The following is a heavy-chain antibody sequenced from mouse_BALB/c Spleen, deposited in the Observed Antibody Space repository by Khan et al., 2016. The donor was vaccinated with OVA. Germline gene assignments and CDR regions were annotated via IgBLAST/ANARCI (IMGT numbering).Heavy chain of an antibody. CDR3: CTSLIYGYSFDY. J-gene: IGHJ2*01. CDR1: GFTFNSYG. Sequence: EVELVESGGGLVQPGGSRKLSCAASGFTFNSYGMHWVRQAPEKGLEWVAYISGDSNTIYYADTVKGRFTISRDNPKNTLFLQMTSLTSEDTAMYYCCTSLIYGYSFDYWGPGTTLTVS. D-gene: IGHD1-1*01. V-gene: IGHV5-17*02. CDR2: ISGDSNTI.